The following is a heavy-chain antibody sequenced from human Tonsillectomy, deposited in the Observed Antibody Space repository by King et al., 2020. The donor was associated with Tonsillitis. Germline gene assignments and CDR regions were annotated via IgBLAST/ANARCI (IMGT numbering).Heavy chain of an antibody. CDR3: ANVPYYYGSGDGAYYYYGMDV. CDR2: ISYDGSNK. Sequence: VQLVESGGGVVQPGRSLRLSCAASGFTFSSYGIHWVRQAPGKGLEWVAVISYDGSNKYYADSVKGRFTISRDNSKNTLYLQMNSLRPDDTAVYYCANVPYYYGSGDGAYYYYGMDVWGQGTTVTVSS. CDR1: GFTFSSYG. J-gene: IGHJ6*02. D-gene: IGHD3-10*01. V-gene: IGHV3-30*18.